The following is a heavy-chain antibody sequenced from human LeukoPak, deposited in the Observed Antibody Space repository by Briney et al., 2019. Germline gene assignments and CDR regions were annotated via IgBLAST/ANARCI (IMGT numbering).Heavy chain of an antibody. Sequence: GGSLSLSCAASGFTFTTYTMNWVRQAPGKGLEWVSYISSSGSTIYYADSVKGRFTISRDNAKNSLYLQMNSLRAEDTAVYYCARAPIYYDSSARWFDPWGQGTLVTVSS. J-gene: IGHJ5*02. V-gene: IGHV3-48*04. CDR3: ARAPIYYDSSARWFDP. D-gene: IGHD3-22*01. CDR2: ISSSGSTI. CDR1: GFTFTTYT.